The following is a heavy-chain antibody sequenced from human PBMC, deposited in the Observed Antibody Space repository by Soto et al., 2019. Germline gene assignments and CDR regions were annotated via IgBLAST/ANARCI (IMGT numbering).Heavy chain of an antibody. V-gene: IGHV4-31*03. CDR2: IYYSGST. CDR3: VRVRECPNCGLIDY. Sequence: SETLSLTCTVSGGSISSGGYYWSWIRQHPGKGLEWIGYIYYSGSTYYNPSLKSRVTISVDTSKNQFSLKLSSVTAADTAVYYCVRVRECPNCGLIDYWGQGTLVTVSS. D-gene: IGHD3-10*01. J-gene: IGHJ4*02. CDR1: GGSISSGGYY.